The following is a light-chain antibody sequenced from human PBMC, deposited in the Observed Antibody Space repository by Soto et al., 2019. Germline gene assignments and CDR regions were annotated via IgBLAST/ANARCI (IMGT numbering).Light chain of an antibody. CDR1: QSISSY. J-gene: IGKJ3*01. CDR2: AAS. V-gene: IGKV1-39*01. Sequence: DIQMTQSPSSLSASAGDRVTITCRASQSISSYLNWYQQKPGKAPKLLIYAASILQSGVPSRFSGSGSGTDFTLQIKSLQAEDFATYYYQHKDTFGHGTKLHIK. CDR3: QHKDT.